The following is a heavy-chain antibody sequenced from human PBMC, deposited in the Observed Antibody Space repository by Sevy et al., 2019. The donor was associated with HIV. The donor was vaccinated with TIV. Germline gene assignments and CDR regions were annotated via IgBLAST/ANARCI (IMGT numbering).Heavy chain of an antibody. Sequence: GGSLRLSCTASVFTFSTHAAHWVRQAPGKGLEWVAVISYDGHMKYYADSVKGRFTISRDNSKSALYMDMNSLRPDDTARYYCARGGSGSFDPFYYYYDMDVWGQGTTVTVSS. D-gene: IGHD3-10*01. CDR3: ARGGSGSFDPFYYYYDMDV. V-gene: IGHV3-30-3*01. CDR1: VFTFSTHA. CDR2: ISYDGHMK. J-gene: IGHJ6*02.